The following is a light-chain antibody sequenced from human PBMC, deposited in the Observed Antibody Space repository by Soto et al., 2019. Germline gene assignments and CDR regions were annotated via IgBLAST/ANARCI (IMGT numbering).Light chain of an antibody. V-gene: IGKV2-28*01. CDR1: QALLRSNGYNY. CDR3: MQAVQTPIT. J-gene: IGKJ5*01. CDR2: GGS. Sequence: DIVMTQSPLSLTVTPGGPASISCRSSQALLRSNGYNYFNWYLQRPGQSPHLLIYGGSNVAPGVPDRFSGSGSGTDFTLKISRVEADDVGVYYCMQAVQTPITFGQGTRLEI.